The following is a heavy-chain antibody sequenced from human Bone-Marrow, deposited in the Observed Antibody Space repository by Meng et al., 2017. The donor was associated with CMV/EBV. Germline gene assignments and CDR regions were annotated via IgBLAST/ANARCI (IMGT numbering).Heavy chain of an antibody. D-gene: IGHD1-26*01. CDR2: ISSSSTI. Sequence: GGSLRLSCAASGFTFSDYYMNWVSQAAGKGLEWVSSISSSSTIYYADSVKGRFTISRDNAKNSLYLQMNSLRAEDTAVYYCARDGLGATVAYYYSKDVWGQGTTVTVSS. V-gene: IGHV3-69-1*01. CDR3: ARDGLGATVAYYYSKDV. J-gene: IGHJ6*02. CDR1: GFTFSDYY.